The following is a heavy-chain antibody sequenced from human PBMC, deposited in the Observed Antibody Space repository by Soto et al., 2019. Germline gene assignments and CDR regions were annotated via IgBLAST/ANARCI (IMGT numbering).Heavy chain of an antibody. D-gene: IGHD2-8*01. J-gene: IGHJ6*03. CDR1: GFTFSNAW. CDR2: IKSKTDGGTT. CDR3: TTDRGGGVLMVYAIENYYYMDV. Sequence: GGSLRLSCAASGFTFSNAWMSWVRQAPGKGLEWVGRIKSKTDGGTTDYAAPVKGRFTISRDDSKNTLYLQMNSLKTEDTAVYYCTTDRGGGVLMVYAIENYYYMDVWGKGTTVTVSS. V-gene: IGHV3-15*01.